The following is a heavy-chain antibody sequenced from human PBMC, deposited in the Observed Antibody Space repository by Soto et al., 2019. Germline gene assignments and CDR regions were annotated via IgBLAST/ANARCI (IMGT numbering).Heavy chain of an antibody. V-gene: IGHV3-33*01. J-gene: IGHJ3*01. D-gene: IGHD3-16*01. Sequence: QVQLVESGGGVVQPGPSLRLSCAASGFTVSNYGMHWVRQAPGKGLEWVAVIWKDGNNKYYRDSVKGRFTISRDNSKNPGGGKMGRVGGGDGAVFFWGGGEGWTDDFFDLWGQGALVLVSS. CDR3: GGGEGWTDDFFDL. CDR2: IWKDGNNK. CDR1: GFTVSNYG.